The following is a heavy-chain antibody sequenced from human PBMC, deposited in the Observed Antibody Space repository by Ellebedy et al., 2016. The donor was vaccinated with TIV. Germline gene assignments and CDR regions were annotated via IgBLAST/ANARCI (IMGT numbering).Heavy chain of an antibody. CDR3: ARLTLSPASGQFDY. J-gene: IGHJ4*02. Sequence: SETLSLXXIVSSGSVSSGKSYWSWIRQPPGKGLEWIGYIYNTGTTNYNPSLKSRVIMSVHTSENQFSLKLSAVTAADTAVYYCARLTLSPASGQFDYWGQGTLVTVSS. V-gene: IGHV4-61*01. D-gene: IGHD3-9*01. CDR1: SGSVSSGKSY. CDR2: IYNTGTT.